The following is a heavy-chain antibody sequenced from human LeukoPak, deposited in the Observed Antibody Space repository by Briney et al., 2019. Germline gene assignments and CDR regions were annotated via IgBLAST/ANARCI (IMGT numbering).Heavy chain of an antibody. Sequence: GGSLGLSCAASGFTLSNHAMHWVRRATGKGLEWVSAVGIAGDTFYPGSVKGRFTISRENAKNSLYLQMNSLRAEDTAVYYCARQMTPHGNFDYWGQGTLVTVSS. CDR3: ARQMTPHGNFDY. D-gene: IGHD1-26*01. CDR1: GFTLSNHA. J-gene: IGHJ4*02. V-gene: IGHV3-13*01. CDR2: VGIAGDT.